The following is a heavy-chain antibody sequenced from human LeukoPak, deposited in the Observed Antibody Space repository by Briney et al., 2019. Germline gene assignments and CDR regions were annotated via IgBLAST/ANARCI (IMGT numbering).Heavy chain of an antibody. CDR3: ASDSSGSQVGFDY. CDR1: GFTFSSYA. CDR2: ISYDGSNK. D-gene: IGHD3-22*01. Sequence: GGSLRLSCAASGFTFSSYAMHWVRQAPGKGLEWVAVISYDGSNKYYADSVKGRFTISRDNAKNSLCLQMNSLRAEDTAVYYCASDSSGSQVGFDYWGQGTLVTVSS. V-gene: IGHV3-30-3*01. J-gene: IGHJ4*02.